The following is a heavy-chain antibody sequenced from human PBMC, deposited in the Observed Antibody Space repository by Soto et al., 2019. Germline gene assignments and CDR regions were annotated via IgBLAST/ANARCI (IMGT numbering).Heavy chain of an antibody. J-gene: IGHJ4*02. V-gene: IGHV3-15*01. D-gene: IGHD3-3*01. Sequence: EVQLVESGGGLVKPGGSLRLSCAASGFTFSNAWMSWVRQAPGKGLEWVGRIKSKTDGGTTDYAAPVKGRFTISRDDSKNTLYLQMNSLKTEDTAVYYCTTDPYYDFWSGYYMGDYFDYWGQGTLVTVSS. CDR3: TTDPYYDFWSGYYMGDYFDY. CDR2: IKSKTDGGTT. CDR1: GFTFSNAW.